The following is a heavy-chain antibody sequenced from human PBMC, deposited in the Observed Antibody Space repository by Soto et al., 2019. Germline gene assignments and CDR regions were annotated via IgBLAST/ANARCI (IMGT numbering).Heavy chain of an antibody. CDR2: VYYSGST. Sequence: QLQLQESGPGLVKPSETLSRTCTVSGGSISISSYYWVWIRQPPGKGLEWIGCVYYSGSTYYNPSRKRRVPISGDTSKNQPSPSLRSVTAANSAVYYCARQYMIVVVKRRVFGPSGQGHLVTV. CDR1: GGSISISSYY. J-gene: IGHJ5*02. V-gene: IGHV4-39*01. D-gene: IGHD3-22*01. CDR3: ARQYMIVVVKRRVFGP.